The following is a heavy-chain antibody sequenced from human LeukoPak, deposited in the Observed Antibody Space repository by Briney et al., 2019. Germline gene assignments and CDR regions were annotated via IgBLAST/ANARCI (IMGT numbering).Heavy chain of an antibody. CDR2: ISSSSSYI. CDR1: GFTFSSYS. CDR3: ARDLTRLENSGSLATTPYFDY. D-gene: IGHD1-26*01. Sequence: PGGSLRLSCAASGFTFSSYSMNWVRQAPGKGLEWVSSISSSSSYIYYADSVKGRFTISRDNAKNSLYLQMNSPRAEDTAVYYCARDLTRLENSGSLATTPYFDYWGQGTLVTVSS. J-gene: IGHJ4*02. V-gene: IGHV3-21*01.